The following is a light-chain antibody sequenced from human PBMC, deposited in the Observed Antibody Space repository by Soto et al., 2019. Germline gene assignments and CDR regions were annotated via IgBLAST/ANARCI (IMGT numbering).Light chain of an antibody. CDR1: QSVSIH. J-gene: IGKJ5*01. CDR3: QQYSNWPPIT. CDR2: DTS. Sequence: EIVLTQSPATLSLSPGERATLSSSASQSVSIHLAWYQQKPGQAPRLLIYDTSTRATGIPARFSGSGSGTEFTLTISSLQSEDFAVYYCQQYSNWPPITFGQGTRLEIK. V-gene: IGKV3-15*01.